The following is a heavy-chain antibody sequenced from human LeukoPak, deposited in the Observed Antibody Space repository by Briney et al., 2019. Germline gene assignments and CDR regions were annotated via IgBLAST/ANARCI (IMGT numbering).Heavy chain of an antibody. J-gene: IGHJ6*02. CDR1: GFTFDDYA. CDR2: ISWNSGSI. CDR3: AEDQSSSVPDYYYYGMDV. Sequence: GGSLRLSCAASGFTFDDYAMHWVRQAPGKGLEWVSGISWNSGSIGYADSVKGRFTISRDNAKNSLYLQMNSLRAEDTALYYCAEDQSSSVPDYYYYGMDVWGQGTTVTVSS. V-gene: IGHV3-9*01. D-gene: IGHD2-2*01.